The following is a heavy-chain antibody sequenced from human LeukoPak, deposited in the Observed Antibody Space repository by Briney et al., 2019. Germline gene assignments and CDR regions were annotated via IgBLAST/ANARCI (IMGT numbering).Heavy chain of an antibody. D-gene: IGHD6-19*01. CDR1: GGSVSSSSYY. V-gene: IGHV4-39*01. CDR3: ASLGWSGDY. Sequence: SETLSLTCTVSGGSVSSSSYYWGWIRQPPGKGLECIATTYYGGNTYYNPSLKSRVTISVDTSKNQFSLKVSSATATDTAVYYCASLGWSGDYWGQGTLVTVSS. J-gene: IGHJ4*02. CDR2: TYYGGNT.